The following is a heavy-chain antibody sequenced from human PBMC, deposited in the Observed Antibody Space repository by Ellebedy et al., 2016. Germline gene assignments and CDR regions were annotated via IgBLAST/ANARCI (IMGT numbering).Heavy chain of an antibody. V-gene: IGHV3-53*01. Sequence: GESLKISCAASGFTFSSYAMHWVRQAPGKGLEWVSVIYSGGSTYYADSVKGRFTISRDNSKNTLYLQMNSLRAEDTAVYYCARDRGRLSSYYYHGMDVWGQGTMVTVSS. J-gene: IGHJ6*02. D-gene: IGHD3-10*01. CDR2: IYSGGST. CDR3: ARDRGRLSSYYYHGMDV. CDR1: GFTFSSYA.